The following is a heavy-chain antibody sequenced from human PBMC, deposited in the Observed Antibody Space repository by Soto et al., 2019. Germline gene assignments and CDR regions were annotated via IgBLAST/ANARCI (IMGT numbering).Heavy chain of an antibody. CDR3: ARAYCSGGSCYSAYYYYGMDV. CDR2: INPNSGGT. J-gene: IGHJ6*02. CDR1: GYTFTGYY. D-gene: IGHD2-15*01. Sequence: QVQLVQSGAEVKKPGASVKVSCKASGYTFTGYYMHWVRQAPGQGLEWMGWINPNSGGTNYAQKFKGWVTMTRDTSISTAYMELSRLRSDDTAVYYCARAYCSGGSCYSAYYYYGMDVWGQGTTVTVSS. V-gene: IGHV1-2*04.